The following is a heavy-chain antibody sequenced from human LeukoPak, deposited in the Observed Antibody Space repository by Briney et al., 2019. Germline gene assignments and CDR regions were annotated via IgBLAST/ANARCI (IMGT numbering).Heavy chain of an antibody. CDR2: ISYDGSNK. CDR1: GFTFSSYA. Sequence: GGSLRLSCAASGFTFSSYAMHWVRQAPGKGLEWVAVISYDGSNKYYADSVKGRFTISRDNSKNTLYLQMNSLRAEDTAVYYCAREESKWFGGSGFFDYWGQGTLVTVSS. D-gene: IGHD3-16*01. CDR3: AREESKWFGGSGFFDY. J-gene: IGHJ4*02. V-gene: IGHV3-30-3*01.